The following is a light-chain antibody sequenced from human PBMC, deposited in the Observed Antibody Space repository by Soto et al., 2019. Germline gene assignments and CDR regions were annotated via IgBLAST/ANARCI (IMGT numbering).Light chain of an antibody. CDR2: DVS. J-gene: IGLJ1*01. CDR1: SSDVGGYKS. Sequence: QSVLTQPRSVSGSPGQSVTVSCIGTSSDVGGYKSVSWYQQYPGKAPKLMIYDVSERPSGVPNRFSGSKSGNTASLTISGLQAEDEADYYCCSYARPTFYAFATGTKVTVL. V-gene: IGLV2-11*01. CDR3: CSYARPTFYA.